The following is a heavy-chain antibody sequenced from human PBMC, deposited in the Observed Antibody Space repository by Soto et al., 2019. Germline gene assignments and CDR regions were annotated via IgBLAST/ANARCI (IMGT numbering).Heavy chain of an antibody. CDR3: ARTADYYDSSGYLDAFDI. J-gene: IGHJ3*02. D-gene: IGHD3-22*01. Sequence: SETLSLTCAVYGGSFSGYYWSWIRQPPGKWLEWIGEINHSGSTNYNPSLKSRVTISVDTSKNQFSLKLSSVTAADTAVYYCARTADYYDSSGYLDAFDIWGQGXMVTV. CDR1: GGSFSGYY. CDR2: INHSGST. V-gene: IGHV4-34*01.